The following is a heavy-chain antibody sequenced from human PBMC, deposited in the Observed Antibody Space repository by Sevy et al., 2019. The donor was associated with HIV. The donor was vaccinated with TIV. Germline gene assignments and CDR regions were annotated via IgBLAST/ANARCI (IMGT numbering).Heavy chain of an antibody. J-gene: IGHJ4*02. CDR2: IKQDGSEK. Sequence: GGSLRLSCAASGFTFSSYWMSWVRQAPGKGLEWVANIKQDGSEKYYVDSVKGRFTISRDNAKNSLYLQMNSLRAEDTAVYYCARGQGYDFWSGYYPTKIYFDYWGQGTLVTVSS. CDR1: GFTFSSYW. V-gene: IGHV3-7*01. D-gene: IGHD3-3*01. CDR3: ARGQGYDFWSGYYPTKIYFDY.